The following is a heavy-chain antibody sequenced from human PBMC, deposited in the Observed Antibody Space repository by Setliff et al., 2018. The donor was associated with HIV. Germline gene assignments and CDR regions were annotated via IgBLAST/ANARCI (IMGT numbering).Heavy chain of an antibody. CDR3: ARGPLRFGALFPDY. D-gene: IGHD3-10*01. V-gene: IGHV3-74*01. CDR1: GFTFDKFW. Sequence: GSLRLSCTASGFTFDKFWMHWLRHTPGKGLMWVSRINGDGGSPGYAGSVKGRFTISRDNGKDTLYLEMTNLSGEDTGVYYCARGPLRFGALFPDYWGQGTLVTVSS. J-gene: IGHJ4*02. CDR2: INGDGGSP.